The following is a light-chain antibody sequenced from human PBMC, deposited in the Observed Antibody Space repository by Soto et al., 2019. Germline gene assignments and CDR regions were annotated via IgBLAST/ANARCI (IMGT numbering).Light chain of an antibody. Sequence: QSALAQPRSVSGSPGQSVIVSCTGTSNDVGAYDYVSWYQQLPGKAPKLVIYDVSKRPSGVPARFSGSKSGNTASLTISGLQAEDEADYFCCSYAVRDTFFVFXIGTKVTVL. CDR2: DVS. V-gene: IGLV2-11*01. CDR3: CSYAVRDTFFV. J-gene: IGLJ1*01. CDR1: SNDVGAYDY.